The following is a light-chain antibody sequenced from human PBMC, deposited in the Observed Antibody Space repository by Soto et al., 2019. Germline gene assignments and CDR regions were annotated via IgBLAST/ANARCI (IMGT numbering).Light chain of an antibody. CDR1: QGISNY. J-gene: IGKJ1*01. CDR3: EKYNSARWT. V-gene: IGKV1-27*01. CDR2: AAY. Sequence: DIQMTQSPSSLSASVGDRVTITCRASQGISNYLAWYQQIPGKVPRLLIYAAYTLQSGVVSRLSGSGSGTDFTLTISSLQTEDVATYYCEKYNSARWTFGLGTKVEIK.